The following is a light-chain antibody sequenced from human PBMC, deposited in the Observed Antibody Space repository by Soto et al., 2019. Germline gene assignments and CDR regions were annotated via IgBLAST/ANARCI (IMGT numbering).Light chain of an antibody. CDR1: SSNIGSNY. J-gene: IGLJ1*01. CDR3: EALDDSLSGFYV. V-gene: IGLV1-47*01. CDR2: RNN. Sequence: QSVLTQPPSASGTPGQRVTISCSGSSSNIGSNYVYWYQQLPGTAPKLLIYRNNQRPSGVPDRFSGSKSGTSSSLAISGLRSEDEADYYCEALDDSLSGFYVFGTGTKVTVL.